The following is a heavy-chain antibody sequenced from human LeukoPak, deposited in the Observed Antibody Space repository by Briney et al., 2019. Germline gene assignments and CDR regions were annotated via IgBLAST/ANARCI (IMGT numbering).Heavy chain of an antibody. CDR2: ISSDGNDR. J-gene: IGHJ4*02. CDR1: GFTFSSYA. V-gene: IGHV3-30*15. D-gene: IGHD3-22*01. CDR3: ARADYFDSSAYYSLDY. Sequence: GGSLRLSCAASGFTFSSYAMHWVRQAPGKGLEWVAIISSDGNDRYYADSVKGRFTISRDNFKNTLYLQMSSLRAEDTAVYYCARADYFDSSAYYSLDYWGQGTPVTVSS.